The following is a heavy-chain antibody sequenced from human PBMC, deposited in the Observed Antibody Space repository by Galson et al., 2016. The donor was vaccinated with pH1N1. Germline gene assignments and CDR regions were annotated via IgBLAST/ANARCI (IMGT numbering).Heavy chain of an antibody. CDR2: IKEDGSVK. Sequence: SLRLSCAASGFTLTSYWMSWVRQAPGKGLEWVANIKEDGSVKYYVDSVKGRFTISRDNAKNSVYLQMNSLRTGDTAVYYCAKSRYIGSADGRPFDFWGQGTMVTISS. CDR3: AKSRYIGSADGRPFDF. J-gene: IGHJ3*01. V-gene: IGHV3-7*01. D-gene: IGHD1-26*01. CDR1: GFTLTSYW.